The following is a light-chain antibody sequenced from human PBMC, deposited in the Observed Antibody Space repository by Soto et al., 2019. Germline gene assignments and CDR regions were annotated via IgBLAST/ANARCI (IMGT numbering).Light chain of an antibody. CDR1: SSDVGGYNY. J-gene: IGLJ1*01. CDR3: SSYTSSSTPLV. CDR2: DVS. V-gene: IGLV2-14*01. Sequence: QSVLTQPASVSGSPGQSTTISCTGTSSDVGGYNYVSWYQQHPGKAPKLMIYDVSNRPSGVSNRFSGSKSGNMASLTISGLQAEDEADYYCSSYTSSSTPLVFGTGTEVTVL.